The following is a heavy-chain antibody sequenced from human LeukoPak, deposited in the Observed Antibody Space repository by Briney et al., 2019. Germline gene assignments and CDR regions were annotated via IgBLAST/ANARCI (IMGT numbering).Heavy chain of an antibody. CDR1: GFTFSSYA. CDR3: AKDLSITMVRGDADY. CDR2: ISGGGGST. Sequence: GGSLRLSCAASGFTFSSYAMSWVRQAPGKGLEWVSAISGGGGSTYYADSVKGRFTISRDNSKNTLYLQMNSLRAEDTAVYYCAKDLSITMVRGDADYWGQGTLVTVSS. D-gene: IGHD3-10*01. V-gene: IGHV3-23*01. J-gene: IGHJ4*02.